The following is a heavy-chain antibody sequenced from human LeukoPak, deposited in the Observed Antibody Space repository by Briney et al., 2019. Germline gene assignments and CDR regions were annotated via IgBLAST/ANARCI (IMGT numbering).Heavy chain of an antibody. Sequence: GESLKISCKGSGYSFSTYWIGWVRQMPGKGLEWMGIIYPGDSDTTYSPSFQGQVTISADKSITTAYLQWSSLKTSDTAMYYCARRSRQEGDYYDSSGLRKAFDIWGQGTMVTVSS. D-gene: IGHD3-22*01. CDR1: GYSFSTYW. CDR3: ARRSRQEGDYYDSSGLRKAFDI. J-gene: IGHJ3*02. CDR2: IYPGDSDT. V-gene: IGHV5-51*01.